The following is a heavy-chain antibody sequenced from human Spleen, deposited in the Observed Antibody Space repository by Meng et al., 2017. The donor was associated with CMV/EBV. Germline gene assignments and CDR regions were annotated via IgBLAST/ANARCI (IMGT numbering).Heavy chain of an antibody. D-gene: IGHD2-8*01. J-gene: IGHJ4*02. CDR1: GFTLSTYP. CDR3: ARDQSEYCTNGGCYPTHFDY. CDR2: ISDDGNNK. Sequence: GGSLRLSCAASGFTLSTYPIHWVRQAPGKGLEWVALISDDGNNKYYADSVKGRFTISRDNAKSSLYLQMSSLRAEDTAVYYCARDQSEYCTNGGCYPTHFDYWGQGTLVTVSS. V-gene: IGHV3-30-3*01.